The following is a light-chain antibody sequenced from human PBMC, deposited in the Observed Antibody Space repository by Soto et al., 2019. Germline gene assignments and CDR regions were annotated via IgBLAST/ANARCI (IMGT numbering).Light chain of an antibody. V-gene: IGLV2-14*01. CDR1: SGDVDAFDY. J-gene: IGLJ1*01. Sequence: QSVLTQPASVSGSPGQSITISCTGTSGDVDAFDYVSWYQQHPGKAPKLMIFEVSDRPSGVSDRFSGSKSGSTASLTISGLQAEDEADYSCTSFTSSSTQVFGNGTKVTVL. CDR2: EVS. CDR3: TSFTSSSTQV.